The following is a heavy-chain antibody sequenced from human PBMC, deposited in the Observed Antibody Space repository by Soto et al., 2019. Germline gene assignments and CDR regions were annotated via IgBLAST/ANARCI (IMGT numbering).Heavy chain of an antibody. V-gene: IGHV4-30-2*01. CDR1: GGSISSGGYS. D-gene: IGHD3-3*02. Sequence: PSETLSLTCAVSGGSISSGGYSWSWIRQPPGKGLEWIGYIYHSGSTYYNPSLKSRVTISVDRSKNQFSLKLSSVTAADTAVYSCARVPSNNWFDPWGQGTLVTVSS. CDR2: IYHSGST. J-gene: IGHJ5*02. CDR3: ARVPSNNWFDP.